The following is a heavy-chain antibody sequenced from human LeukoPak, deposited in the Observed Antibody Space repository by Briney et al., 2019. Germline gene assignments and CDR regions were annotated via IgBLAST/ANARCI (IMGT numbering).Heavy chain of an antibody. CDR3: AREKAAGIWFDP. CDR2: IYTSGST. CDR1: GGSISSYY. V-gene: IGHV4-4*07. J-gene: IGHJ5*02. Sequence: SETLSLTCTVSGGSISSYYWSWIRQSAGKGLEWIGRIYTSGSTNYNPSLKSRVTMSVDTSKNQFSLKLSSVTAADTAVYYCAREKAAGIWFDPWGQGTLVTVSS. D-gene: IGHD6-13*01.